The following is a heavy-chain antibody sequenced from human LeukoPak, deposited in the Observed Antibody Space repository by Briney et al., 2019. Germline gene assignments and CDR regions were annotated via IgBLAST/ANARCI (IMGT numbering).Heavy chain of an antibody. Sequence: TSETPSLTCAVSGYSISSGYYWGWVRQPPGKGLEWIGSIHYSGITYYNPSLKSRVTISEDTSKNQFSLKVTSVTAADTAVYYCARVPTYGGSPYYMDVWGKGTTVSVSS. CDR3: ARVPTYGGSPYYMDV. CDR2: IHYSGIT. D-gene: IGHD4-23*01. CDR1: GYSISSGYY. J-gene: IGHJ6*03. V-gene: IGHV4-38-2*01.